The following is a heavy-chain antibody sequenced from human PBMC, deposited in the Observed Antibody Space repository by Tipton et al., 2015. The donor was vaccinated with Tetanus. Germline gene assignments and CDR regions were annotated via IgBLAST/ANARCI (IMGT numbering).Heavy chain of an antibody. Sequence: LRLSCTVSGDSISGYYWNWIRQPPGKGLEWIGHIFYSGNTDYNPSLKSRVTISVDTSRKQFSLRLSSVTAADTAVYYCARDQKSATLSHFFYGLDVWGQGTTVTVSS. D-gene: IGHD2-15*01. J-gene: IGHJ6*02. CDR1: GDSISGYY. V-gene: IGHV4-59*01. CDR3: ARDQKSATLSHFFYGLDV. CDR2: IFYSGNT.